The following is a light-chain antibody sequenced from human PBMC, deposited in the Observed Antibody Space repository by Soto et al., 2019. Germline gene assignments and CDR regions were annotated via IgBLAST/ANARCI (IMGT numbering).Light chain of an antibody. CDR3: QQYARSPYT. CDR2: GAS. Sequence: EIVLTQSPGTLSLSPGERAILSCRASQTVTSGYLAWYQQRPGQAPRLLIFGASNRATDIPDRFSGSGSGTDFTLTISGLEPEDFAVFYWQQYARSPYTFGQGTNLEI. CDR1: QTVTSGY. V-gene: IGKV3-20*01. J-gene: IGKJ2*01.